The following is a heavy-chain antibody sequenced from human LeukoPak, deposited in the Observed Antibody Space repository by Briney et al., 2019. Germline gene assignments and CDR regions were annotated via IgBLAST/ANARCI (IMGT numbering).Heavy chain of an antibody. V-gene: IGHV3-74*01. J-gene: IGHJ4*02. CDR3: ARASTTVPNLLDN. CDR2: INGDGSST. Sequence: GGSLRLSCVASGFTFSTYWMHCVRQAPGKGLLWVSRINGDGSSTNYADSVKGRFTISRDNAKNTPYLQMNSLRAEDTAVYYCARASTTVPNLLDNWGQGTLVTVSS. CDR1: GFTFSTYW. D-gene: IGHD4-17*01.